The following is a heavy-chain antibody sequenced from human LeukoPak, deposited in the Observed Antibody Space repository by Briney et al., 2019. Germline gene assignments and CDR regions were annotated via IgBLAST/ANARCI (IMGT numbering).Heavy chain of an antibody. CDR2: IIPIFGTA. J-gene: IGHJ4*02. CDR3: ARGGLRYFDWLLGRATTYFDY. V-gene: IGHV1-69*06. D-gene: IGHD3-9*01. CDR1: GGTFSSYA. Sequence: SVKVSCKASGGTFSSYAISWVRQAPGQGLEWMGGIIPIFGTANYAQKFQGRVTITADKSTSTAYMELSSLRSEDTAVYYRARGGLRYFDWLLGRATTYFDYWGQGTLVTVSS.